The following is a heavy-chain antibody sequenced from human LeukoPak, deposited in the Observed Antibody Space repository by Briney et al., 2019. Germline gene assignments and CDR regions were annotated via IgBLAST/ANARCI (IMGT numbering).Heavy chain of an antibody. CDR3: ARNGFPADY. Sequence: PGGSLRLSCGASGFTVNSNYMSWVRQAPGKGLEWVSVIYSGGSTYYADSVKGRFTISRDNSKNTLYLQMNSLRAEDTAVYYCARNGFPADYWGQGTLVTVSS. V-gene: IGHV3-66*01. CDR2: IYSGGST. CDR1: GFTVNSNY. J-gene: IGHJ4*02. D-gene: IGHD2-2*03.